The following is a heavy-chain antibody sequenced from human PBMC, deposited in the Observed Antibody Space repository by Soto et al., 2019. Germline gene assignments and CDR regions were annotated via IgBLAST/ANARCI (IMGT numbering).Heavy chain of an antibody. CDR2: IFYTGST. Sequence: QVQLQESGPGLVMPSQTLSLTCTVSGGSISSGDYYWSWIRQPPGKGLEWIGCIFYTGSTYYNPSRQSRITIAVHTSKSQYSLKLTSVTAADTAVYYCASVTRYCTGGGCNPNWFDPWGQGTLVTVSS. J-gene: IGHJ5*02. CDR3: ASVTRYCTGGGCNPNWFDP. V-gene: IGHV4-30-4*01. D-gene: IGHD2-8*02. CDR1: GGSISSGDYY.